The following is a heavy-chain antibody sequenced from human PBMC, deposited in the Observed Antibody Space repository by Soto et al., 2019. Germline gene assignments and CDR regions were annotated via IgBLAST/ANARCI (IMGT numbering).Heavy chain of an antibody. J-gene: IGHJ6*02. D-gene: IGHD5-12*01. CDR2: IKQDGSEK. V-gene: IGHV3-7*03. CDR1: GFTFSSYW. Sequence: EVQLVESGGGLVQPGGSLRLSCAASGFTFSSYWMSWVRQAPGKGLEWVANIKQDGSEKYYVDSVKGRFTISRDNAKKSLYLQMNSLRAEDTAVYYCAREGRGYSGYDRNYYCYGMDVWGQGTTVTVSS. CDR3: AREGRGYSGYDRNYYCYGMDV.